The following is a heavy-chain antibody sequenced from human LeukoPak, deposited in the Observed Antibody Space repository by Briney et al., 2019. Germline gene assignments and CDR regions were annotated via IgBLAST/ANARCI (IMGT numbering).Heavy chain of an antibody. V-gene: IGHV3-30*18. J-gene: IGHJ4*02. D-gene: IGHD5-18*01. Sequence: GRSLRLSCAASGFTFSSYGMHWVRQAPGKGLEWVAVTSYDGSDKYYADPVKGRFTISRDNSKNTLYLQMNSLRAEDTAVYYCAKDVGRGYSYGFDYWGQGTLVTVSS. CDR1: GFTFSSYG. CDR2: TSYDGSDK. CDR3: AKDVGRGYSYGFDY.